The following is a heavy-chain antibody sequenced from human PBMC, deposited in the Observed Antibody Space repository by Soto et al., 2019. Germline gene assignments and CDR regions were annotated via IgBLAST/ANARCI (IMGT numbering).Heavy chain of an antibody. CDR2: ISAYNGNT. D-gene: IGHD3-22*01. CDR3: ASGMDYYDSSGYLLYGY. Sequence: QVQLVQSGAEVKKPGASVKVSCKASGYTFTSYGISWVRQAPGQGLEWMGWISAYNGNTNYAQKLQGRVTMTTDTSTSTAYMELRSLRSDDTAVYYCASGMDYYDSSGYLLYGYWGQGTLVTVSS. CDR1: GYTFTSYG. V-gene: IGHV1-18*01. J-gene: IGHJ4*02.